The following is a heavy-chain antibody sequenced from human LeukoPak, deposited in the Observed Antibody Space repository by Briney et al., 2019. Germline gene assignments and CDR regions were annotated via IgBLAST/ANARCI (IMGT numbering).Heavy chain of an antibody. CDR2: ISSRGSHT. V-gene: IGHV3-21*06. CDR3: TRIDAFDI. J-gene: IGHJ3*02. CDR1: GFTFSNYN. Sequence: GGSLRLSCAASGFTFSNYNMNWVRQAPGKGLEWVSYISSRGSHTYYADSVKGRFTISRDNAKNSLYLQMNSLRAEDTAVYYCTRIDAFDIWGQGTMVTVSS.